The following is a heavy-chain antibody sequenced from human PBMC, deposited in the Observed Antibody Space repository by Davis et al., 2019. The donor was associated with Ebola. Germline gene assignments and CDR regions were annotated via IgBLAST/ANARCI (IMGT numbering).Heavy chain of an antibody. D-gene: IGHD4-17*01. CDR1: GFTLSDSW. V-gene: IGHV3-69-1*01. CDR3: ARAPTTVTTWSHYYYMDV. CDR2: IYSGGET. J-gene: IGHJ6*03. Sequence: GESLKISCAASGFTLSDSWMSWVRQAPGKGLEWVSVIYSGGETYYADSVKGRFTISRDDAQNSLYLQIYSLRAEDTAVYYCARAPTTVTTWSHYYYMDVWGKGTTVTVPS.